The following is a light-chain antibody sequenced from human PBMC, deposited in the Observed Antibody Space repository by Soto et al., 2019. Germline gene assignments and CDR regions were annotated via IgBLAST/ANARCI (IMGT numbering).Light chain of an antibody. Sequence: QSVLTQPPSASGTPGQRVTISCSGSSSNIGSNYVYWYQHLPGTAPKLLIYRDNQRPSGVPDRFSGSKPGTSASLAISGRRSEDEADYYCAAWDDSLSGVVFGGGTKLTVL. CDR2: RDN. J-gene: IGLJ2*01. CDR3: AAWDDSLSGVV. CDR1: SSNIGSNY. V-gene: IGLV1-47*01.